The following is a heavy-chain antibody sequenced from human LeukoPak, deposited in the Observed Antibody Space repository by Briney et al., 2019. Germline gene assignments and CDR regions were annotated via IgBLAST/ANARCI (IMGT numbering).Heavy chain of an antibody. J-gene: IGHJ6*02. CDR3: ARAPPYGLDV. Sequence: GGSLRLSCAASGFTFSGSGFTFSSYDMNWVRQAPGRGLEWVSPISSSGNYIYYADSVKGRFTISRDNARNSLYLQMNSLKADDTAVYYCARAPPYGLDVWGQGTTVTVSS. V-gene: IGHV3-21*01. CDR1: GFTFSGSGFTFSSYD. CDR2: ISSSGNYI.